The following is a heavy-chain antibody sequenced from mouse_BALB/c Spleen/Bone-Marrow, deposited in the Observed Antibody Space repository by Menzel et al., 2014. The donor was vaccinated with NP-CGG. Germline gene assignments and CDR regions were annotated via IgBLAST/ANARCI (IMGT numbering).Heavy chain of an antibody. D-gene: IGHD1-1*01. CDR1: GYTFSNYW. CDR3: ARASVVPYYFDF. V-gene: IGHV1-9*01. J-gene: IGHJ2*01. Sequence: LVESGAELMKPGASVKISCKATGYTFSNYWTDWVKQRPGHGLEWIGEILPGSGTANYNEKFKGKATFTADTSSNTAYMQLSSLTSEDSALYYCARASVVPYYFDFWGQGTTLTVSS. CDR2: ILPGSGTA.